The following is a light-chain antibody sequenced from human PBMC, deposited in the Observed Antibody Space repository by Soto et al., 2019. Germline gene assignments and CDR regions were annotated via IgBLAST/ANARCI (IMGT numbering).Light chain of an antibody. Sequence: DIQMTPSPSSLSASVGDRVTITCRASQGISNYLAWYQQQPGKVPKLLIYVASTLQSGVPSRFSGSGSGTYFTLTISSLQHEDVATYYCQKYNSAPWTFGQGTKVEIK. V-gene: IGKV1-27*01. J-gene: IGKJ1*01. CDR1: QGISNY. CDR3: QKYNSAPWT. CDR2: VAS.